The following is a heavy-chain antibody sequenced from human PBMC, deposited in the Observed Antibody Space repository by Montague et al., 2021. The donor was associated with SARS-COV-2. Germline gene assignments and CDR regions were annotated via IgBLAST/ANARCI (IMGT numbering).Heavy chain of an antibody. V-gene: IGHV4-59*01. CDR3: ARTGLGAYDILTGYTVNAFDM. CDR1: GGSITSYY. J-gene: IGHJ3*02. Sequence: SETLSLTCTVFGGSITSYYWTWIRQPPGKGLELVGRIYYSGSTNYNPSLKSRVTISVDTSKNQFSLKLSSVTAADTAVYYCARTGLGAYDILTGYTVNAFDMWGQGTMVTVSS. CDR2: IYYSGST. D-gene: IGHD3-9*01.